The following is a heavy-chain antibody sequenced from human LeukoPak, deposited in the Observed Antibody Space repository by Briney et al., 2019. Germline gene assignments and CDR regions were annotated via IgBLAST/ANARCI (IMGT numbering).Heavy chain of an antibody. CDR1: GFTFSSNP. V-gene: IGHV3-23*01. Sequence: GGSLRLSCAASGFTFSSNPMSWVRQAPGKGLEWVSAISGSGINTYYADSVTGRFTISRDNSGNTLYLQMNSLRAEDTAVYYCVQGGGYCGGDCFFYFDYWGPGTLVTVSS. CDR2: ISGSGINT. CDR3: VQGGGYCGGDCFFYFDY. D-gene: IGHD2-21*02. J-gene: IGHJ4*02.